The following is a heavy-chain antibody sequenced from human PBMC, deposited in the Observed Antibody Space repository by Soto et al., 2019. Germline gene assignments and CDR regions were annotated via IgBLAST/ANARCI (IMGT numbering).Heavy chain of an antibody. J-gene: IGHJ6*03. CDR2: ISAYNGET. CDR3: ARDRGVAPPVAGNTHYYYYMDV. V-gene: IGHV1-18*01. Sequence: QDPLVQSGGEVKKPGASVKVSCKASGYSFTNYGITWVRQAPGQGFEWMGWISAYNGETNYAQKLQGRVTMTTDASTSTAYLELRSLTSDDTAVYYCARDRGVAPPVAGNTHYYYYMDVWGKGTTVTVSS. CDR1: GYSFTNYG. D-gene: IGHD6-19*01.